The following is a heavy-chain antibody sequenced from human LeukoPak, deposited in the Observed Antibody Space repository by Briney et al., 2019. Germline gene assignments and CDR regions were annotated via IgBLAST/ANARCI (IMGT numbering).Heavy chain of an antibody. J-gene: IGHJ4*02. CDR1: GFIFSNYG. Sequence: PGRSLRLSCAASGFIFSNYGMHWVRQAPGKRLEWVAVIWNDGSETFHADSVKGRFTISRDNSKNTLYLQMNSLRAEDTAVYYCARFAGYSSSWPLDYWGQGTLVTVSS. CDR2: IWNDGSET. V-gene: IGHV3-33*01. D-gene: IGHD6-13*01. CDR3: ARFAGYSSSWPLDY.